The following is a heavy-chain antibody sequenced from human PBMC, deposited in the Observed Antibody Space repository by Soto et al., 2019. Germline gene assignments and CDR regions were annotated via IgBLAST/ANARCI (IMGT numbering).Heavy chain of an antibody. Sequence: SETLSLTCTVSGGSVTTDPYYWDWIRQPPGKGLEWIGSIRHSGNTFYNPSLKSRVTISVDTSKNQFSLKLSSVTAADTAVYYCARDLAYWNHNYYYYYGMDVWGQGTTVTVSS. CDR3: ARDLAYWNHNYYYYYGMDV. V-gene: IGHV4-39*07. J-gene: IGHJ6*02. D-gene: IGHD1-1*01. CDR2: IRHSGNT. CDR1: GGSVTTDPYY.